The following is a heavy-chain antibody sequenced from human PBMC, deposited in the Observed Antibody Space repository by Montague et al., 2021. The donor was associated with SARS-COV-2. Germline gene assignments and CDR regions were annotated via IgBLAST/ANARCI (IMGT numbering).Heavy chain of an antibody. D-gene: IGHD6-13*01. CDR2: LHYAGSA. J-gene: IGHJ4*02. CDR3: VATYNGNWYYFDY. V-gene: IGHV4-39*01. Sequence: SETLSLTCSVSGGSFSSGDSYWGWLRQAPGKGLEWIGDLHYAGSAXYNPPLRSRVTISADTSKNQFSLKLNSVTAADTAVYYCVATYNGNWYYFDYWGQGTLVTVSS. CDR1: GGSFSSGDSY.